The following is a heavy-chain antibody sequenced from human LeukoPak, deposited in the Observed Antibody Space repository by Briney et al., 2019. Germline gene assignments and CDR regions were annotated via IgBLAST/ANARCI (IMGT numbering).Heavy chain of an antibody. J-gene: IGHJ4*02. D-gene: IGHD3-22*01. V-gene: IGHV3-33*01. CDR1: GFTFSGYG. Sequence: GGSLRLSCAASGFTFSGYGMHWVRRAPGKGLEWVTVIWSDGSNKYYADSVKGRFTISRDNSENKVYLQMNNVRVDDMAVYYCVRDVQGREGTVVGDYWGQGTRVTVSS. CDR2: IWSDGSNK. CDR3: VRDVQGREGTVVGDY.